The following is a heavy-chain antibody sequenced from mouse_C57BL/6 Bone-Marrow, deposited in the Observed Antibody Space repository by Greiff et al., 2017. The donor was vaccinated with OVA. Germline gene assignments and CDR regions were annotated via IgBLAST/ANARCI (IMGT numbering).Heavy chain of an antibody. CDR3: ARRGTTVVADWYFDV. V-gene: IGHV1-81*01. CDR2: IYPRSGNT. Sequence: VQLQQSGAELARPGASVKLSCKASGYTFTSYGISWVKQRTGQGLEWIGEIYPRSGNTYYNEKFKGKATLTADKSSSTAYMELRSLTSEDSAVYFCARRGTTVVADWYFDVWGTGTTVTVS. J-gene: IGHJ1*03. CDR1: GYTFTSYG. D-gene: IGHD1-1*01.